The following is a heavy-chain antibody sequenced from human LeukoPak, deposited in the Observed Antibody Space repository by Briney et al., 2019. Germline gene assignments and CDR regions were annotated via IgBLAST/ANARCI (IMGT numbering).Heavy chain of an antibody. Sequence: GGSLRLSCAASGFTFSSYSMNWDRQAPGKGLEWVSSISSSSSYIYYADSVKGRFTISRDNAKNSLYLQMNSLRAEDTAVYYCARDHSESQYYYDSSGYSYYFDYWGQGTLVTVSS. CDR3: ARDHSESQYYYDSSGYSYYFDY. V-gene: IGHV3-21*04. CDR1: GFTFSSYS. J-gene: IGHJ4*02. CDR2: ISSSSSYI. D-gene: IGHD3-22*01.